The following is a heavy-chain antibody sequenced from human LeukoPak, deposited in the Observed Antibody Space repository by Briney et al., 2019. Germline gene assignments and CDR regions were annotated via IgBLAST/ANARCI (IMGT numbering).Heavy chain of an antibody. J-gene: IGHJ3*02. V-gene: IGHV3-23*01. Sequence: PGGSLRLSCKGSGVTFEDYYLSWIRQAPGKGLEWVSAISGSGGSTYYADSVKGRFTISRDNSKNTLYLQMNSLRAEDTAVYYCARSLEYYDFWSGDGPDAFDIWGQGTMVTVSS. CDR3: ARSLEYYDFWSGDGPDAFDI. D-gene: IGHD3-3*01. CDR2: ISGSGGST. CDR1: GVTFEDYY.